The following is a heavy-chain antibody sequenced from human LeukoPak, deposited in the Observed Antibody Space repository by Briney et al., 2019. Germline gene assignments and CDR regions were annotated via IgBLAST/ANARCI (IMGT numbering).Heavy chain of an antibody. J-gene: IGHJ4*02. Sequence: SETLSLTCTVSGGSISSYYWSWIRQPPGKGLEWIGSIYYSGSTYYNPSLKSRVTISVDTSKNQFSLKLSSVTAADTAVYYCARQEYDFWSGYLPRYFDYWGQGTLVTVSS. D-gene: IGHD3-3*01. CDR2: IYYSGST. CDR3: ARQEYDFWSGYLPRYFDY. V-gene: IGHV4-39*01. CDR1: GGSISSYY.